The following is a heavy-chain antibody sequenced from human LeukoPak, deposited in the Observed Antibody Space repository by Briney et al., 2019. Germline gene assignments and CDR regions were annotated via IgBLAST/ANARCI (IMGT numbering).Heavy chain of an antibody. CDR1: GFTFSSYG. D-gene: IGHD3-10*01. Sequence: GRSLRLSCAASGFTFSSYGMRWVRQAPGKGLEWVAVIWYDGSNKYYADSVKGRFTISRDNSKNTLYLQMNSLRAEDTAVYYCARDCYYGSGSYCYYYGMDVWGKGTTVTVSS. CDR2: IWYDGSNK. V-gene: IGHV3-33*01. J-gene: IGHJ6*04. CDR3: ARDCYYGSGSYCYYYGMDV.